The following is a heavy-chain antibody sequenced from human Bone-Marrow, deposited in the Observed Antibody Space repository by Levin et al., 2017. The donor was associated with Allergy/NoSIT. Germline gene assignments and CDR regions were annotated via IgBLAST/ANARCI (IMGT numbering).Heavy chain of an antibody. J-gene: IGHJ4*02. D-gene: IGHD4-11*01. V-gene: IGHV4-34*01. Sequence: SETLSLTCAVNGASFSGYFWTWIRQSPGTGLEWIGQINFNGITTYNPSLQSRVIISVDPTKKQFSLKLNYLTAADTAMYFCARGGEVPSQYYFDYWGQGTLVTVSS. CDR2: INFNGIT. CDR1: GASFSGYF. CDR3: ARGGEVPSQYYFDY.